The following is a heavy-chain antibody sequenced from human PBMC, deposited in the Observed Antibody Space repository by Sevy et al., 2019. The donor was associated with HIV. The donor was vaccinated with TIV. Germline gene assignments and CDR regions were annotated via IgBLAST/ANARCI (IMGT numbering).Heavy chain of an antibody. D-gene: IGHD2-8*01. CDR3: ARKGCTRPHDY. CDR1: GFNFNIYS. V-gene: IGHV3-23*01. CDR2: LSFGCGKI. Sequence: GGYLRLSCAVSGFNFNIYSMSWVRQAPGKGLEWVSTLSFGCGKINYTDSVKGRFIISRDDSKNTLYLQMNSLRAEDTAVYFCARKGCTRPHDYWGQGTLVTVSS. J-gene: IGHJ4*02.